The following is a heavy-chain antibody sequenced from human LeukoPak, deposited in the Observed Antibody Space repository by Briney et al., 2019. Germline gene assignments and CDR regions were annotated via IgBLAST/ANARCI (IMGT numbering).Heavy chain of an antibody. CDR3: ARNSGAARGDYYYYYMDV. CDR2: IIPIFGTA. V-gene: IGHV1-69*13. Sequence: GASVKVSCKASGGTFSSYAISWVRQAPGQGLEWMGGIIPIFGTANYAQKFQGRVTITADESTSTAYMELSSLRSEDTAVYYCARNSGAARGDYYYYYMDVWGKGTTVTVSS. J-gene: IGHJ6*03. CDR1: GGTFSSYA. D-gene: IGHD6-13*01.